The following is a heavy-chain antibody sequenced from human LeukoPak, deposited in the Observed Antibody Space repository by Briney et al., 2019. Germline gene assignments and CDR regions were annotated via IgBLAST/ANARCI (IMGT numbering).Heavy chain of an antibody. CDR1: GGTFSSYA. CDR3: ARDPNYGDYVRFDP. Sequence: SVKVSCKASGGTFSSYAISWVRQAPGQGLEWMGGIIPIFGTANYAQKFQGRVTITAGESTSTAYMELSSLRSEDTAVYYCARDPNYGDYVRFDPWGQGTLVTVSS. J-gene: IGHJ5*02. CDR2: IIPIFGTA. V-gene: IGHV1-69*01. D-gene: IGHD4-17*01.